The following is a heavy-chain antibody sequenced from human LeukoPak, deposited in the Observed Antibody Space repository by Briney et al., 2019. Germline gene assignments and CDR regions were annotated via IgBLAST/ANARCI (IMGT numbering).Heavy chain of an antibody. J-gene: IGHJ4*02. CDR3: AREDTAMLGDY. D-gene: IGHD5-18*01. CDR2: IYYSGST. V-gene: IGHV4-39*07. Sequence: PSETLSLTCTVSGGSISSSSYYWGWIRQPPGKGLEWIGSIYYSGSTYYNPSLKSRVTISVDTSKNQFSLKLSSVTAADTAVYYCAREDTAMLGDYWGQGTLVTVSS. CDR1: GGSISSSSYY.